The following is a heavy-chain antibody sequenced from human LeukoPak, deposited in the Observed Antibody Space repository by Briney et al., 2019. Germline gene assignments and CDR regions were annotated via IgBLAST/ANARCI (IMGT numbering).Heavy chain of an antibody. Sequence: GGSLSLSCAASGFTFSSYSMNWVRQAPGKGLEWVWDISSSSSYIYYADSVKGPSTISRDNAKNSLYLQMNRLRAEDTTVYYCARDRGDQFVAPMDVWGQGTTVTVSS. J-gene: IGHJ6*02. D-gene: IGHD2-21*02. CDR3: ARDRGDQFVAPMDV. V-gene: IGHV3-21*01. CDR1: GFTFSSYS. CDR2: ISSSSSYI.